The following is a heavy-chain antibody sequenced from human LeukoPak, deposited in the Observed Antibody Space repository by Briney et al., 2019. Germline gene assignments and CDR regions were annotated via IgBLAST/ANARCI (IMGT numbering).Heavy chain of an antibody. D-gene: IGHD5-12*01. V-gene: IGHV3-48*03. CDR2: ISSSGSTI. CDR3: ARDAYSGYDFDY. Sequence: GGSLRLSCAAFGFTFSSYEMNWVRQAPGKGLEWVSYISSSGSTIYYADSVKGRFTISRDNAKNSLYLQMNSLRAEDTAVYYCARDAYSGYDFDYWGQGTLVTVSS. J-gene: IGHJ4*02. CDR1: GFTFSSYE.